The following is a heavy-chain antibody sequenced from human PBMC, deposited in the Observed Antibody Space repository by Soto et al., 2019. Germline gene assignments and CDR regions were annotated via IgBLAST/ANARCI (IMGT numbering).Heavy chain of an antibody. CDR2: IYYGGST. J-gene: IGHJ4*02. V-gene: IGHV4-39*01. CDR3: ATYIVVVVAASGNFDY. D-gene: IGHD2-15*01. Sequence: PSETLSLTCTVSGGSISSSSYYWGWIRQPPGKGLEWIGRIYYGGSTYYNPSLKSRVTISIDTSKNQFSLKLTSVTAADTAVYYCATYIVVVVAASGNFDYWGQGTLVTVSS. CDR1: GGSISSSSYY.